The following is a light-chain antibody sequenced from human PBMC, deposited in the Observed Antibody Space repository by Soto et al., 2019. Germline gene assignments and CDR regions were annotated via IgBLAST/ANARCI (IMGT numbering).Light chain of an antibody. CDR2: DAS. V-gene: IGKV3-11*01. CDR3: QNRNRWPLA. Sequence: EIVMTQSPGTVPLSPGERATXSCRASQSVDTYLAWYQHRPGQAPRLLIYDASNRATGISARFSGSGFGTDFTLTISSLEPEDFAVYYCQNRNRWPLAFSRGTKLDIK. CDR1: QSVDTY. J-gene: IGKJ4*01.